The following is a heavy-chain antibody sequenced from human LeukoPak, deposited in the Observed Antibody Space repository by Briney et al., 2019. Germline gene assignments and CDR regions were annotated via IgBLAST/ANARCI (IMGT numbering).Heavy chain of an antibody. CDR3: AKDLKTWIQLWSN. CDR1: GFTFSSYG. J-gene: IGHJ4*02. V-gene: IGHV3-23*01. Sequence: GGLRLSCAASGFTFSSYGMSWVRQAPGKGLEWVSAISGSGGSTYYADSVKGRFTISRDNSKNTLYLQMNSLRAEDTAVYYCAKDLKTWIQLWSNWGQGTLVTVSS. CDR2: ISGSGGST. D-gene: IGHD5-18*01.